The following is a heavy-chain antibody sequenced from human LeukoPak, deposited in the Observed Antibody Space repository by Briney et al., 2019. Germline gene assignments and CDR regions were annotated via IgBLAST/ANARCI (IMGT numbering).Heavy chain of an antibody. Sequence: QAGGSLRLSCEAAGFSFRDYPMGWVRRASGKRLEWVSGISAGADVIFYADPVKGRFTISRDDAKNTVYLQMNNLRAEDTAVYYCVRGGPSTWSWGQGTLVTVSS. J-gene: IGHJ5*02. CDR2: ISAGADVI. D-gene: IGHD2-15*01. CDR1: GFSFRDYP. V-gene: IGHV3-23*01. CDR3: VRGGPSTWS.